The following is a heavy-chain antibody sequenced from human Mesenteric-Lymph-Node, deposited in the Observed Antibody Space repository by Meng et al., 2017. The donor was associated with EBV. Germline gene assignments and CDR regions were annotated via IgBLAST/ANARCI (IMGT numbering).Heavy chain of an antibody. CDR1: GGSMSSDGYY. D-gene: IGHD2-2*01. V-gene: IGHV4-30-4*08. CDR3: ARNSDCSTTSCFVSWFDP. CDR2: VHYSGNT. Sequence: VKLLEAGRGLVNPSQSLTLPCCVSGGSMSSDGYYWSWIRQPPGKGLEWIGSVHYSGNTNYNPALKNRVTISVDTSSNQIYLSLTSVTVADTASYYCARNSDCSTTSCFVSWFDPWGQGTLVTVSS. J-gene: IGHJ5*02.